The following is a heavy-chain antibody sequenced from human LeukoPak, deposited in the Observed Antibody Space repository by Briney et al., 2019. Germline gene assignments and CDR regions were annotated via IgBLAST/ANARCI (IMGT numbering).Heavy chain of an antibody. D-gene: IGHD2/OR15-2a*01. V-gene: IGHV4-39*07. CDR1: GGSVSSSSYY. CDR3: ARVSKGGTVDY. J-gene: IGHJ4*02. Sequence: PSETLSLTCTVSGGSVSSSSYYWGWIRQPPGKGLEWIGSIYYRGSTYYNPSLKSRVTMSVDTSKNQFSLKLSSVTAADTAVYYCARVSKGGTVDYWGQGTLVTVSS. CDR2: IYYRGST.